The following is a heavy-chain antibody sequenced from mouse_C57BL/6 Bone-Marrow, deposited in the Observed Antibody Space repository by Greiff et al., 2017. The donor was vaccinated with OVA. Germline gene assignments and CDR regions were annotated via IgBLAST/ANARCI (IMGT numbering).Heavy chain of an antibody. Sequence: EVKLVESGGGLVKPGGSLKLSCAASGFTFSSYAMSWVRQTPEKRLEWVATISDGGSYTYYPDNVKGRFTISRDNAKNNLYLQMSHLKSEDTAMYYCARGPWMDYWGQGTSVTVSS. V-gene: IGHV5-4*03. J-gene: IGHJ4*01. CDR3: ARGPWMDY. CDR1: GFTFSSYA. CDR2: ISDGGSYT.